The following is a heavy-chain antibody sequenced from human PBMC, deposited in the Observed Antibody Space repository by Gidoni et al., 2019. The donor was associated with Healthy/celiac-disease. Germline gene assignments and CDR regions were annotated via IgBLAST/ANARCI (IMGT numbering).Heavy chain of an antibody. J-gene: IGHJ6*02. Sequence: QVQLVQSGAEVKKPGSSVKVSCKASGGTFSSYAFSWVRQAPGQGLEWMGGIIPIFGTANYAQKFQGRVTITADESTSTAYMELSSLRSEDTAVYYCARGAPTVTDLGYYYYGMDVWGQGTTVTVSS. CDR2: IIPIFGTA. CDR3: ARGAPTVTDLGYYYYGMDV. V-gene: IGHV1-69*01. D-gene: IGHD4-4*01. CDR1: GGTFSSYA.